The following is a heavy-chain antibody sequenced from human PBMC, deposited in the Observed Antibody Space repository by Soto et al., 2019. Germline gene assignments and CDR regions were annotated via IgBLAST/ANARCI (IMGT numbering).Heavy chain of an antibody. J-gene: IGHJ6*02. Sequence: QVQLVESGGGVVQPGRSLRLSCAASGFTFSSYGMHWVRQAPGTGLEWVAVISHDGSRKYYADSVKGPFTISRDNSKNTLYLQMHSLRAEDTPVYYCAKAKYSSRWYSYGMDVWGQGATVTFAS. CDR1: GFTFSSYG. CDR3: AKAKYSSRWYSYGMDV. CDR2: ISHDGSRK. D-gene: IGHD6-13*01. V-gene: IGHV3-30*18.